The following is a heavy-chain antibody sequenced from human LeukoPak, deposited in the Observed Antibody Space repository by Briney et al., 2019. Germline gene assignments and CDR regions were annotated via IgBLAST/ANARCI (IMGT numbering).Heavy chain of an antibody. V-gene: IGHV3-30*03. J-gene: IGHJ4*02. Sequence: PGRSLRLSCAASGFTFSSYGMHWVRQAPGKGLEWVAVMSYDGSNKYYADSVKGRFTISRDNTKNSLYLQMNSLRAEDTAVFYCARDQYDTWSRRGNFDSWGQGTLVIVSS. D-gene: IGHD3-3*01. CDR1: GFTFSSYG. CDR3: ARDQYDTWSRRGNFDS. CDR2: MSYDGSNK.